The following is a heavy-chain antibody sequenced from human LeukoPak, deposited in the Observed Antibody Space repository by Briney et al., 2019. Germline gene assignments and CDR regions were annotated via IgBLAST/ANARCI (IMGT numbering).Heavy chain of an antibody. CDR3: ARVTSSGYYDSSAFDL. D-gene: IGHD3-22*01. CDR2: IYYSGST. CDR1: GVSISSYS. J-gene: IGHJ3*01. V-gene: IGHV4-59*08. Sequence: SETLSLTCTVSGVSISSYSWSWIRQPPGKGLEWIGYIYYSGSTNYNPSLKSRVTISIDTSKNQFSLKLSSVTAADTAVYYCARVTSSGYYDSSAFDLWGGGTVLSVSS.